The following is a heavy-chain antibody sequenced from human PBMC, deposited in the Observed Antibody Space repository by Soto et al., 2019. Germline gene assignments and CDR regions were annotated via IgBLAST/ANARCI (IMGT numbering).Heavy chain of an antibody. CDR1: GYTFSTHA. CDR3: ARGKGMEENYYYYGLDI. D-gene: IGHD1-1*01. V-gene: IGHV1-3*01. CDR2: INGGTGQT. Sequence: ASVKVSCKASGYTFSTHAMHWVRPAPGQSLEWMGWINGGTGQTKHSHRFQDRVTITRDTSASTAYMELSSLRSEDTAVYYCARGKGMEENYYYYGLDIWGQGTTDTVSS. J-gene: IGHJ6*02.